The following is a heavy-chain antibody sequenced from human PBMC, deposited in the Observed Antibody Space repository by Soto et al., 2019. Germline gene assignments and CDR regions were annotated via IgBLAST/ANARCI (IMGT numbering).Heavy chain of an antibody. V-gene: IGHV3-23*01. CDR1: GFTFSSYA. D-gene: IGHD2-2*01. CDR2: IDGSGGDI. Sequence: PGGSLRLSCAASGFTFSSYAMGWVRQAPGTGLEWVSVIDGSGGDISLADSVKGRFTISRDNSKSTLFLHMSRLRAEDTAVYYCAREMFCSSTSCLPFGPLSYGMDVWGQGTTVTVSS. CDR3: AREMFCSSTSCLPFGPLSYGMDV. J-gene: IGHJ6*02.